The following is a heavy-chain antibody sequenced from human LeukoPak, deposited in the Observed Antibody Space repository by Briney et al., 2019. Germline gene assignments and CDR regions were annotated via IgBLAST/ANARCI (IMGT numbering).Heavy chain of an antibody. V-gene: IGHV4-61*05. J-gene: IGHJ4*02. CDR2: MYYSGGT. Sequence: SETLSLTCTVSGGSISSSSYYWGWIRQPPGKGLEWIGHMYYSGGTTYNPSLESRVSISLDTSKKHFSLKLSSVTAADTAVYYCAGTGLFFDYWSQGTLVTVSS. D-gene: IGHD7-27*01. CDR3: AGTGLFFDY. CDR1: GGSISSSSYY.